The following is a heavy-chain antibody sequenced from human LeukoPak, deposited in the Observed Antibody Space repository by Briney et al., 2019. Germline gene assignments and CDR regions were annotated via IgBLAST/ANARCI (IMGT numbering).Heavy chain of an antibody. J-gene: IGHJ4*02. V-gene: IGHV4-4*02. D-gene: IGHD5-18*01. CDR2: INHSGST. CDR3: ARGSGLTAKSFDY. Sequence: SETLSLTCAVSGGSISSSNYWSWIRQPPGKGLEWIGEINHSGSTNYNPSLKSRVTISVDTSKNQFSLKLSSVTAADTAVYYCARGSGLTAKSFDYWGQGTLVTVSS. CDR1: GGSISSSNY.